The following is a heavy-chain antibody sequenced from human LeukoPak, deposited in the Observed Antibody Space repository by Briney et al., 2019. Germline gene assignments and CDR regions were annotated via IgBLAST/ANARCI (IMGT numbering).Heavy chain of an antibody. D-gene: IGHD6-13*01. Sequence: HVASVKVSCKASGYTFINYGISWVRQAPGQGLEWMGGIIPIFGTANYAQKFQGRVTITADESTSTAYMELRSLRSDDTAVYYCARDVGCCSSSWYGDYWGQGTLVTVSS. CDR1: GYTFINYG. CDR2: IIPIFGTA. V-gene: IGHV1-69*13. CDR3: ARDVGCCSSSWYGDY. J-gene: IGHJ4*02.